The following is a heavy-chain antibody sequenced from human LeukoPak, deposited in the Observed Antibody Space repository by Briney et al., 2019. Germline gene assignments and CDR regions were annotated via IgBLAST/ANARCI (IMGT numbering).Heavy chain of an antibody. V-gene: IGHV3-30*18. CDR2: ISYDGSNK. CDR3: AKDQSGWSGYATPGY. CDR1: GFTLSSYG. Sequence: GGSRRLSCEASGFTLSSYGMHWVRQAPGKGLGWGAVISYDGSNKYYADSVKGRFTISRDNSKNTLYLQMNSLRAEDTAIYYCAKDQSGWSGYATPGYWGQGTLVTVSS. J-gene: IGHJ4*02. D-gene: IGHD5-12*01.